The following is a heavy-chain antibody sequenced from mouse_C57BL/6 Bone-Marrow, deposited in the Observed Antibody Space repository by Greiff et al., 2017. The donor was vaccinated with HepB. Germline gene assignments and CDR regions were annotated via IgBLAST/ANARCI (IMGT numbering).Heavy chain of an antibody. Sequence: VQLQQPGAELVRPGSSVKLSCKASGYTFTSYWMDWVKQRPGQGLEWIGNIYPSDSETHYNQKFKDKATLTVDKSSSTAYMQLSSLTSEDSAVYFCARLWGLNYPYAMDYWGQGTSVTVSS. J-gene: IGHJ4*01. CDR2: IYPSDSET. D-gene: IGHD3-1*01. CDR1: GYTFTSYW. V-gene: IGHV1-61*01. CDR3: ARLWGLNYPYAMDY.